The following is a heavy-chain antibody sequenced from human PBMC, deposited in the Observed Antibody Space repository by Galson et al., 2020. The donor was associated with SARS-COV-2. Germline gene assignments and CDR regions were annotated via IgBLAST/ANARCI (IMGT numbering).Heavy chain of an antibody. D-gene: IGHD6-6*01. Sequence: GPTLVKPTQTLTLTCTFSGFSLSTSGVGVGWIRQPPGKALEWLALIYWNDDKRYSPSLKSRLTITKDTSKNQVVLTMTNMDPVDTATYYCAHRRPQQLVMSAFDIWGQGTMVTVSS. CDR2: IYWNDDK. CDR3: AHRRPQQLVMSAFDI. V-gene: IGHV2-5*01. CDR1: GFSLSTSGVG. J-gene: IGHJ3*02.